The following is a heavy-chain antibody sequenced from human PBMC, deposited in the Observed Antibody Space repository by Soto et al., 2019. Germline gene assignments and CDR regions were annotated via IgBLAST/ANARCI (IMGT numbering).Heavy chain of an antibody. CDR1: GGMFYSSA. CDR2: IVPMNGSP. Sequence: QVQLVQSGAEVKKPGSSVRVSCKASGGMFYSSAINWVRQAPGQGLEWMGGIVPMNGSPKYAQEFLGRGTISAVASETTAHVDLSGLKSEDTAVYYCSFAPNCTYPLTRYGGRGTQVTVSS. D-gene: IGHD2-2*01. V-gene: IGHV1-69*01. CDR3: SFAPNCTYPLTRY. J-gene: IGHJ4*02.